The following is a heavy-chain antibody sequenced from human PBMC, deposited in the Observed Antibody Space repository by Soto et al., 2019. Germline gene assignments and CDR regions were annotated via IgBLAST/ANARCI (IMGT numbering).Heavy chain of an antibody. J-gene: IGHJ4*02. V-gene: IGHV4-59*02. D-gene: IGHD5-18*01. CDR1: GGSGSSYS. CDR3: ASSPPAMVAPNI. Sequence: WETLSLTCTVSGGSGSSYSWTWVRQPPGKGLEWIGYVYYSGSTHYNPSLKSRVTISLDTSKNQFSLKLTSVTAADTAMYFCASSPPAMVAPNIWGQGTLVTVSS. CDR2: VYYSGST.